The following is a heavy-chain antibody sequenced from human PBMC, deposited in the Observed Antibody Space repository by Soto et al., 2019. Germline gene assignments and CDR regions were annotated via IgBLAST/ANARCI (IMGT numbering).Heavy chain of an antibody. D-gene: IGHD1-1*01. CDR3: AKVSPEINRNDFDY. Sequence: GGSLRLSCAASGFTFSSYAMRWVRQAPGKGLEWVSAISGSGGNTYYADSVKGRFTISRDNFKNTLYLQMNSLRAEDTAVYYCAKVSPEINRNDFDYWGQGTPVTVSS. J-gene: IGHJ4*02. V-gene: IGHV3-23*01. CDR1: GFTFSSYA. CDR2: ISGSGGNT.